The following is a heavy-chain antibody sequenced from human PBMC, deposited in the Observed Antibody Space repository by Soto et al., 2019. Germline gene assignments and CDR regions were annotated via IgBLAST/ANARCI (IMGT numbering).Heavy chain of an antibody. CDR2: IYYSGAT. Sequence: QLQLQESGPGLVKPSETLSLTCTVSGASTSSSSYYWAWIRQPPGKGLEWIGNIYYSGATYYNPSLKSRVTISLDTSKNQCSLKLSSVTAADTAVYYCARRSCSGGSCYYFDYWGQGTLVTVSS. D-gene: IGHD2-15*01. CDR3: ARRSCSGGSCYYFDY. V-gene: IGHV4-39*01. J-gene: IGHJ4*02. CDR1: GASTSSSSYY.